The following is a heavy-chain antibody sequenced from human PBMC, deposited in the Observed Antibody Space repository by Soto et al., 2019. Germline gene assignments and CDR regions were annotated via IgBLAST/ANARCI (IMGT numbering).Heavy chain of an antibody. Sequence: QVQLVESGGGLVKPGGSLRLSCAASGFTFSDYYMSWIRQAPGKGVEWVSYIVIGSDYTNYADSVKGRFTITRDNAKNTLYLEMNSLRVEDTAVYYCARLRASSWYMGGYLDYWGQGTLVTVSS. CDR2: IVIGSDYT. CDR1: GFTFSDYY. V-gene: IGHV3-11*06. CDR3: ARLRASSWYMGGYLDY. J-gene: IGHJ4*02. D-gene: IGHD6-13*01.